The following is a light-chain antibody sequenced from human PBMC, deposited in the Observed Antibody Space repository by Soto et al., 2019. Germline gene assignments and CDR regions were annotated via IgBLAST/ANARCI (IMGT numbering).Light chain of an antibody. CDR1: QSISSW. CDR2: KAS. CDR3: QQYKTFLT. J-gene: IGKJ1*01. Sequence: DIHMTQSPSTLSASVGDRVTITFRASQSISSWLAWYQQKPGKAPKLLIYKASTLETGVPSRFSGSGSGTEVTLGIGSLQLDEFASYYCQQYKTFLTFGQGTKVEI. V-gene: IGKV1-5*03.